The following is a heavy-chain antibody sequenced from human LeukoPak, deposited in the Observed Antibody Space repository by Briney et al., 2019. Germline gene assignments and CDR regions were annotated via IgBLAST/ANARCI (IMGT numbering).Heavy chain of an antibody. CDR1: GFTFSSYA. J-gene: IGHJ4*02. CDR2: ISYDGSNK. V-gene: IGHV3-30-3*01. CDR3: ARSSLPH. Sequence: GGSLRLSCAASGFTFSSYAMHWVRQAPGKGLEWVAVISYDGSNKYYADSVKGRFTFSRDNSKNTLYLQMNSLRAEDTAVYYCARSSLPHWGQGTLVTVSS.